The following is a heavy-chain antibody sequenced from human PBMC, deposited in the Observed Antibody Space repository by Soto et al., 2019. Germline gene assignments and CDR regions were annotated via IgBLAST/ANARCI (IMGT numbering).Heavy chain of an antibody. D-gene: IGHD3-22*01. J-gene: IGHJ1*01. CDR3: ARDWDYYHSSGLSYFQH. CDR2: ISAYNGNT. CDR1: GYTFTSYG. V-gene: IGHV1-18*01. Sequence: QVQLVQSGAEVKKPGASVKVSCKASGYTFTSYGISWVRQAPGQGLEWMGWISAYNGNTNYAQKLQGRVTMTTDTSTSTAYMELRSLRSDDTAVYYCARDWDYYHSSGLSYFQHWGQGTLVTVSS.